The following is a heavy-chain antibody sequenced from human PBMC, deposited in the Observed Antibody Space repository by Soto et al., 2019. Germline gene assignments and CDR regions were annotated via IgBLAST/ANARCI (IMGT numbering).Heavy chain of an antibody. CDR3: AIVLDFRNGDISHFDF. J-gene: IGHJ4*02. V-gene: IGHV1-69*01. D-gene: IGHD7-27*01. Sequence: QVQLVQSGAEVKKPGSSVKFSCKASGGTFSNYHFSWVRQAPGQGLAWMGGFIPIVAVPTYAQKFQGRVTITADASKTTVCMEFSSLRSDDTAVYYCAIVLDFRNGDISHFDFWGQGTLVSVSS. CDR2: FIPIVAVP. CDR1: GGTFSNYH.